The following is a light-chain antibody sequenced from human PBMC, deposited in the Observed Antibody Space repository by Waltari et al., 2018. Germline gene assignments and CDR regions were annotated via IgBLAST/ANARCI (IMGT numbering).Light chain of an antibody. J-gene: IGLJ3*02. CDR3: QVWHTTSDRRLGV. Sequence: SYVLTQPASVSGAPGRTATITCEGNNIEGKTVHWYQKKSGQAPGLVIRYDNDRPDGVPEPLSGSNAGNTATLTVNRVEAGEEADYDCQVWHTTSDRRLGVFGGGTKLTVL. CDR1: NIEGKT. V-gene: IGLV3-21*04. CDR2: YDN.